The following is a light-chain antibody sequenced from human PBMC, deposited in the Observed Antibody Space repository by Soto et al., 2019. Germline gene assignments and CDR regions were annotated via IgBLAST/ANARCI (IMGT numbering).Light chain of an antibody. CDR3: HHRQCWPRT. CDR1: QAVNTR. J-gene: IGKJ1*01. Sequence: EIVLTQSPATLSSFPGDRVTLSCRASQAVNTRLAWYQHKPGQAPRLLIYLASNRAAGVPARFSGSGSGTDFTLTISDVEPEDFAVYYCHHRQCWPRTFGQGTKVDIK. CDR2: LAS. V-gene: IGKV3-11*01.